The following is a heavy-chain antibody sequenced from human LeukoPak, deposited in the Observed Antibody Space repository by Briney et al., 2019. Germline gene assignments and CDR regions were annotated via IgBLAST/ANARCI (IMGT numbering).Heavy chain of an antibody. CDR3: AKDLNYYDSSGKGGGAFDI. CDR1: GFSLSNYA. V-gene: IGHV3-23*01. CDR2: ISEKGGST. Sequence: PGGSLRLSCVVSGFSLSNYAMSWVRQAPGKGLEWVSYISEKGGSTTYGDSVKGRFTISRDNSKNTLYLQMNSLRAEDTAVYYCAKDLNYYDSSGKGGGAFDIWGQGTMVTVSS. D-gene: IGHD3-22*01. J-gene: IGHJ3*02.